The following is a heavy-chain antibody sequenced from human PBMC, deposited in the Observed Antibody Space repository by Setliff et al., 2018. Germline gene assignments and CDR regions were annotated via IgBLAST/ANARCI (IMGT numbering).Heavy chain of an antibody. Sequence: GASVKVSCKASGYTFTNYGIRWVRQAPGQGLEGMGWISAYNDNTNYAQKVQGRVTMTTDTSTSTAYMELRSLRSDDTAVYFCARGPPDFVVVPAATANFDYWGQGTLVTVSS. J-gene: IGHJ4*02. CDR3: ARGPPDFVVVPAATANFDY. V-gene: IGHV1-18*01. CDR2: ISAYNDNT. D-gene: IGHD2-2*01. CDR1: GYTFTNYG.